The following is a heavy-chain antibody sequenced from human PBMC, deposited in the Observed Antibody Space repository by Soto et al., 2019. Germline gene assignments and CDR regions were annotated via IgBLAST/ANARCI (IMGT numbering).Heavy chain of an antibody. D-gene: IGHD6-19*01. CDR3: ARNRGWEMLDY. CDR2: INIDGTEK. CDR1: GFTFTHYW. Sequence: EVQLVESGGALVQPGGSLRLSCATSGFTFTHYWMNWVRQAPGKGLEGVANINIDGTEKYYGDSVKGGFTISRDNAKKSLYLQMDSLRDEDMAVYYCARNRGWEMLDYWGQGTLVSVSS. V-gene: IGHV3-7*01. J-gene: IGHJ4*02.